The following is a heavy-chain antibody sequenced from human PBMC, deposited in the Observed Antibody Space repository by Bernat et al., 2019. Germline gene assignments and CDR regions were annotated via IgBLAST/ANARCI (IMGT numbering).Heavy chain of an antibody. CDR2: IKEDGSEK. CDR1: GFRFNSYW. D-gene: IGHD3-10*02. J-gene: IGHJ4*02. CDR3: ARDQVTIFDY. V-gene: IGHV3-7*03. Sequence: EVQLVESGGGLVQPGGSLRLSCAAPGFRFNSYWMSWVRQAPGKGPEWVANIKEDGSEKDYVESVKGRFTISRDNAQNSLYLQMNSLRAEDSAVYYCARDQVTIFDYWGQGTLVTVSS.